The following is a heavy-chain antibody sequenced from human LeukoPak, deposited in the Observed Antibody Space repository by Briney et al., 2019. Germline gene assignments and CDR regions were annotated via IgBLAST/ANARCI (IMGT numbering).Heavy chain of an antibody. CDR3: ARAAGGPNWFDP. J-gene: IGHJ5*02. D-gene: IGHD2-15*01. CDR2: INTDGSTT. CDR1: GFTFSNYW. Sequence: PGGSLRLSCAASGFTFSNYWMHWVRQAPGKGLVWVSRINTDGSTTNYADCVKGRFTISRDNAENTLYLQMNSLRVDDTAVYYCARAAGGPNWFDPWGQGTLVTVSS. V-gene: IGHV3-74*01.